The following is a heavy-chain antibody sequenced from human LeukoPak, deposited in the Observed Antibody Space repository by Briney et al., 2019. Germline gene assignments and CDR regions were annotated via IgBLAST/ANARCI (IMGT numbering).Heavy chain of an antibody. CDR1: GGTFSSYA. V-gene: IGHV1-69*04. CDR3: ASAPVVVVAAILH. J-gene: IGHJ4*02. Sequence: ASVKVSCKASGGTFSSYAISWVRQAPGQGLEWMGRIIPILGIANYAQKFQGRVTITADKSTGTAYMELSSLRSEDTAVYYCASAPVVVVAAILHWGQGTLVTVSS. D-gene: IGHD2-15*01. CDR2: IIPILGIA.